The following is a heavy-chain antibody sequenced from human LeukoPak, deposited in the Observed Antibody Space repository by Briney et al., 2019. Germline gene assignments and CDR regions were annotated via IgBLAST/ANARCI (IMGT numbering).Heavy chain of an antibody. CDR3: ARDLASESGFDY. D-gene: IGHD2-15*01. CDR2: IYYSGST. CDR1: GGSISSYY. Sequence: SETLSLTCTVSGGSISSYYWSWIRQPPGKGLERIGYIYYSGSTNYNPSLKSRVTISVDTSKNQFSLKLSSVTAADTAVYYCARDLASESGFDYWGQGTLVTVSS. J-gene: IGHJ4*02. V-gene: IGHV4-59*01.